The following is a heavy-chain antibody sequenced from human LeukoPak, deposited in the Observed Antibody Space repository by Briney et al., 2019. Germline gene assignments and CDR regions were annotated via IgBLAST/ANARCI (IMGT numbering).Heavy chain of an antibody. V-gene: IGHV3-15*01. CDR2: IKSITDGGTA. CDR1: GFTFSDAW. D-gene: IGHD1-26*01. Sequence: GGSLRLSCAASGFTFSDAWMSWVRQAPGKGLEWVGRIKSITDGGTADYAAPVKGRFTISRDDSKNTLYLQMNSLKTEDTAVYYCTTRGGSFSIFDYWGQGTLVTVSS. J-gene: IGHJ4*02. CDR3: TTRGGSFSIFDY.